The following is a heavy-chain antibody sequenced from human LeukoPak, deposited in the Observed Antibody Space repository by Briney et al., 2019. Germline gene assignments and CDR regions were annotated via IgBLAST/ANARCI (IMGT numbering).Heavy chain of an antibody. Sequence: ASETLSLTCSVSGASITNHYWTWIRQPPGKGLEWLGYIFNSGSTKYNPSLKSRVTISLDTSKNQFSLRLTSVTAADTAVYYCATETLYDSSGYYRAWGQGTRVTVSS. CDR1: GASITNHY. CDR2: IFNSGST. CDR3: ATETLYDSSGYYRA. V-gene: IGHV4-59*11. J-gene: IGHJ5*02. D-gene: IGHD3-22*01.